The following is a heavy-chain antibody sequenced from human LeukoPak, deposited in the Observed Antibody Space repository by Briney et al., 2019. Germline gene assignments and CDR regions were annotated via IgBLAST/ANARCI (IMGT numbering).Heavy chain of an antibody. D-gene: IGHD2-15*01. CDR1: GYTFTGYY. CDR2: INPNSGGT. Sequence: ASVKVSCKASGYTFTGYYMHWVRQAPGQGLEWMGWINPNSGGTNYAQKFQGRVTMTRDTSISTAYMELSRLRSDDTAVYYCARGPGYCSGGSCFNWFDPWGQGTLVTVSS. V-gene: IGHV1-2*02. CDR3: ARGPGYCSGGSCFNWFDP. J-gene: IGHJ5*02.